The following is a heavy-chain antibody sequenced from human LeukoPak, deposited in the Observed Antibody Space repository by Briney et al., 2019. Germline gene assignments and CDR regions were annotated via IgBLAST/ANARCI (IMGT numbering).Heavy chain of an antibody. D-gene: IGHD1-26*01. J-gene: IGHJ4*02. Sequence: PSETLSLTCTVSGGSISSSSYYWGWIRQPPGKGLEWIGSIYYSGSTYYNPSLKSRVTISVDTSKNQFSLKLSSVTAADTAVYYCARNKRNSGSYQTFDYWGQGTLVTVSS. V-gene: IGHV4-39*01. CDR3: ARNKRNSGSYQTFDY. CDR1: GGSISSSSYY. CDR2: IYYSGST.